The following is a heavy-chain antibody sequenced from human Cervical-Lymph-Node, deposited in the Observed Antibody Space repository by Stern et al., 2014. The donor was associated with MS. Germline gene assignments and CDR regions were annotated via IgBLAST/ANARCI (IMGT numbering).Heavy chain of an antibody. V-gene: IGHV1-69*09. J-gene: IGHJ4*02. Sequence: KLGQSGAEVKKPGSSVKVSCKASGGTFRSNTIAWVRQAPGQGLEWMGRINHKFGLANYAQKFQGRVTITADSSTSTVYIELSSLRSEDTALYYCARDGTTYYDDVWGSYRYDYWGQGTLVTVSS. D-gene: IGHD3-16*02. CDR1: GGTFRSNT. CDR2: INHKFGLA. CDR3: ARDGTTYYDDVWGSYRYDY.